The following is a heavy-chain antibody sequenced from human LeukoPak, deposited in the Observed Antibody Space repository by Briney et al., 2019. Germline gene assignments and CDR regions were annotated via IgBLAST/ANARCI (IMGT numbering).Heavy chain of an antibody. CDR2: ISSSGNTI. V-gene: IGHV3-48*03. CDR1: GFTFSSYE. Sequence: PGGSLRLSCAASGFTFSSYEMNWVRQAPGKGLEWVSYISSSGNTIYYADSVKGRFTISRDNAKNSLYLQMNSLRAEDTAVYYCARVGRKAKWDAFDIWGQGTMVTVSS. J-gene: IGHJ3*02. D-gene: IGHD3-10*01. CDR3: ARVGRKAKWDAFDI.